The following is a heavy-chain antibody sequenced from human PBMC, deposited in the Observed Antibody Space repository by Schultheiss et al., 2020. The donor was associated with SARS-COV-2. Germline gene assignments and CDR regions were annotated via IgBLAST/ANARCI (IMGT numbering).Heavy chain of an antibody. Sequence: SETLSLTCAVYGGSFSGYYWSWIRQPPGKGLEWIGYIYYSGSTNYNPSLKSRVTISVDTSKNQFSLKLSSVTAADTAVYYCARGSAEEWFDPWGQGTLVTVSS. CDR1: GGSFSGYY. CDR2: IYYSGST. V-gene: IGHV4-59*08. CDR3: ARGSAEEWFDP. D-gene: IGHD6-19*01. J-gene: IGHJ5*02.